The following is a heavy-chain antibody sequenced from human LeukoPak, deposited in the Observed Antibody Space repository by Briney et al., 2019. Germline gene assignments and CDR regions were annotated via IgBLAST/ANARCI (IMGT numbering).Heavy chain of an antibody. J-gene: IGHJ3*02. CDR1: GFTFDDYG. D-gene: IGHD3-22*01. V-gene: IGHV3-20*01. Sequence: PGGSLRLSCAASGFTFDDYGMSWVRQAPGKGVEGVSGINWNGGRTVYADSVKGRFTISRDNAKNSLYLQMNSLRAEDTALYHCARARDSSGLRDAFDIWGQGTMVTVSS. CDR3: ARARDSSGLRDAFDI. CDR2: INWNGGRT.